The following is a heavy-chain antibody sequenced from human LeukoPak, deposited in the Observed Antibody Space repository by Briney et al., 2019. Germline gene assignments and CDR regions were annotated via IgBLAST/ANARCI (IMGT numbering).Heavy chain of an antibody. V-gene: IGHV3-30*02. CDR3: AKGSSTWSDMDV. CDR1: GFTFSSYG. D-gene: IGHD6-13*01. CDR2: IRYDGSNK. Sequence: PGGSLRLSCAASGFTFSSYGMHWVRQAPGKGLEWVAFIRYDGSNKYYADSVKGRFTISRDNSKNTLYLQMNSLRAEGTAVYYCAKGSSTWSDMDVWGKGTTVTVSS. J-gene: IGHJ6*03.